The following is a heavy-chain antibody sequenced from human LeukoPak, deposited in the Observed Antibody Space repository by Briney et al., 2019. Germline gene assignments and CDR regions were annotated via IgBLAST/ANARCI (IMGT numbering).Heavy chain of an antibody. CDR1: GFTFSSYA. J-gene: IGHJ4*02. CDR2: ISGSGGST. CDR3: VKDPRSAYYFDY. V-gene: IGHV3-23*01. Sequence: GGSLRLSCAASGFTFSSYAMSWVRQAPGKGLEWVSAISGSGGSTYYADSVKGRFTISRDNSKNTLYLQMNSLRAEDTAVYYCVKDPRSAYYFDYWGQGTLVTVSS.